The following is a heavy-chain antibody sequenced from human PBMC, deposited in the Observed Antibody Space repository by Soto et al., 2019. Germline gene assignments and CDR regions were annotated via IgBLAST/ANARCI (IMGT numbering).Heavy chain of an antibody. V-gene: IGHV3-74*03. CDR3: AKLPWEVAPS. J-gene: IGHJ5*02. Sequence: GGSLRPACSDSSFTFGNFWIHWDRQGIGKGLDWVSHTGPDGTDIVNAASVKGRFIISRYNARNTVYFEVNSLEAEDTAVYYFAKLPWEVAPSWGQGTLVTVSS. CDR1: SFTFGNFW. D-gene: IGHD1-26*01. CDR2: TGPDGTDI.